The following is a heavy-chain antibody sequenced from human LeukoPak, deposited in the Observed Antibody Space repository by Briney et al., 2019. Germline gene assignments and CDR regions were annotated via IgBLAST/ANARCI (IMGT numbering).Heavy chain of an antibody. Sequence: GGSLRLSCATSVFTIFNYWMRWVRQAPAKGLEWVANINLDGSQKYYVDSLKGRFTISRDNAKNSVYLQMNSLRAEDTAVYYCARDVDYANPRHDYWGQGTLVTVSS. CDR3: ARDVDYANPRHDY. J-gene: IGHJ4*02. V-gene: IGHV3-7*01. CDR1: VFTIFNYW. CDR2: INLDGSQK. D-gene: IGHD4/OR15-4a*01.